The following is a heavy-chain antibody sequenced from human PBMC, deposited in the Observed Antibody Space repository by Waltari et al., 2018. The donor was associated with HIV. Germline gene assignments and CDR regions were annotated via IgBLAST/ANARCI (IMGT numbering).Heavy chain of an antibody. J-gene: IGHJ4*02. CDR2: ISFDGSTK. V-gene: IGHV3-33*05. D-gene: IGHD3-10*01. CDR1: GFTFSSSG. CDR3: ARELAPMVRGVSSGAY. Sequence: QVQLVESGGGVVQPGSSLRLSCAASGFTFSSSGMHWVRQAPGKGLEWVAVISFDGSTKYYADSVKGRFTISRDDSRNTLYLQMNSLRAEDTALYYCARELAPMVRGVSSGAYWGQGTLVTVSS.